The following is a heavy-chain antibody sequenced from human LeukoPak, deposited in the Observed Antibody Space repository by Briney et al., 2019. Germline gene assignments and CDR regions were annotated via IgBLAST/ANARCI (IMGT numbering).Heavy chain of an antibody. CDR1: GFTFSSYA. CDR3: AKDKAVEMATMFDY. D-gene: IGHD5-24*01. V-gene: IGHV3-23*01. Sequence: GASLRLSCAASGFTFSSYAMSWVRQAPGEGLEWVSAISGSGGSTYYADSGKGRFTISRDNSKNTLYLQMNSLRAEDTAVYYCAKDKAVEMATMFDYWGQGTLVTVSS. J-gene: IGHJ4*02. CDR2: ISGSGGST.